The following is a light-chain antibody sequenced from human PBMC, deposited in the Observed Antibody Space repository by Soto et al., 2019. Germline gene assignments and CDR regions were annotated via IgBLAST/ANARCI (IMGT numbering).Light chain of an antibody. Sequence: DVVLTQSPLSLPVTLGQPASISCRSSQSLVHSDGIFYLNWFQQRPGQSPRRLIYKVSNRDYGVPDRFSGSGSGADVTLEISRVEAEDVGLYYCMQGSHWPYTFGQRTKLEI. CDR3: MQGSHWPYT. V-gene: IGKV2-30*02. J-gene: IGKJ2*01. CDR2: KVS. CDR1: QSLVHSDGIFY.